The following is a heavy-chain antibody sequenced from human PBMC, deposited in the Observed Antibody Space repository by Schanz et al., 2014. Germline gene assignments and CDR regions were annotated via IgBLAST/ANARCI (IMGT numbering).Heavy chain of an antibody. J-gene: IGHJ3*01. CDR1: GFTFRRYG. Sequence: EVQMLESGGGLVQPGGSLRLSCVASGFTFRRYGMSWVRQAPGKGLECVSVLYTGGSTFYAESVRGRFFISRDSSKNTLFLHMNSLRAEDTAVYYCVRDAGRDGYNLAFDVWGQGTLVTVSS. V-gene: IGHV3-23*03. CDR2: LYTGGST. CDR3: VRDAGRDGYNLAFDV. D-gene: IGHD1-1*01.